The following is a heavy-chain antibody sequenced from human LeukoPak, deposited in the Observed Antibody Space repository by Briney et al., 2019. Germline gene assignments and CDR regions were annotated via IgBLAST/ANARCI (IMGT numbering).Heavy chain of an antibody. Sequence: GGSLRLSCAASGFMFASYAMSWVRQAPGKGLEWVAGISGSDGIVYYADSVKGRFTISRDNSKNTLYLQMNRLRVEDTAIYYCAKEFTGGWPFDSWGQGTLVTVPS. V-gene: IGHV3-23*01. CDR2: ISGSDGIV. D-gene: IGHD6-19*01. CDR3: AKEFTGGWPFDS. CDR1: GFMFASYA. J-gene: IGHJ4*02.